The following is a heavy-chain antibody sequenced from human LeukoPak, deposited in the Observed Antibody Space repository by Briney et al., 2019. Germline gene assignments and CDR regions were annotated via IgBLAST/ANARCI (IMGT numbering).Heavy chain of an antibody. Sequence: GGSLRLSCAASGFTFTSYGMNWVRQAPGKGLEWVTVISYDGSYKSYADSVRGRFTISRDNSKNTMYLQMDSLRPEDTAVYYCARDTRYQLLPSFYFDYWGQGTLVTVSS. CDR3: ARDTRYQLLPSFYFDY. J-gene: IGHJ4*02. V-gene: IGHV3-30*03. CDR2: ISYDGSYK. CDR1: GFTFTSYG. D-gene: IGHD2-2*01.